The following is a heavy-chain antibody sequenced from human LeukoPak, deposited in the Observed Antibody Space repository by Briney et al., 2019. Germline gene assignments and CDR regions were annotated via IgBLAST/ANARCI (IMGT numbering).Heavy chain of an antibody. CDR1: EFTVSSYY. V-gene: IGHV3-53*04. D-gene: IGHD4-11*01. CDR3: ARGGYDGKDYSTFDI. J-gene: IGHJ3*02. CDR2: ILTGGGT. Sequence: GGSLRLSCAASEFTVSSYYMSWVRQAPGKWLEWVSVILTGGGTDYADSVKGRFTISRHNSKNTLYLQMNSLRADDTAVYYCARGGYDGKDYSTFDIWGQGTMVIVSS.